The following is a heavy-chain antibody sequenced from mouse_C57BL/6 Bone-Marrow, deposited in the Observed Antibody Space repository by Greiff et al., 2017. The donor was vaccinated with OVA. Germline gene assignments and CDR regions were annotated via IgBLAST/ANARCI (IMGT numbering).Heavy chain of an antibody. CDR1: GYTFTSYW. CDR2: IYPGNSDT. J-gene: IGHJ3*01. D-gene: IGHD2-4*01. Sequence: VQLQQSGTVLARPGASVKMSCKTSGYTFTSYWMHWVKQRPGQGLEWIGAIYPGNSDTSYNQKFKGKAKLTAVTSASTAYMELSSLTTEDSAVYYCAKDPTSRIRDAWFAYWGQGTLVTVSA. V-gene: IGHV1-5*01. CDR3: AKDPTSRIRDAWFAY.